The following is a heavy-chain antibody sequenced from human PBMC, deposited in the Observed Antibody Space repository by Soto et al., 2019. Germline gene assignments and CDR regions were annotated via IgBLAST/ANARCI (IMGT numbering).Heavy chain of an antibody. CDR2: ISYDGSNK. V-gene: IGHV3-30-3*01. D-gene: IGHD4-17*01. Sequence: QVQLVESGGGVVQPGRSLRLSCAASGFTFSSYAMHWVRQAPGKGLEWVAVISYDGSNKYYADSVKGRFTISRDNSKNTLYLQMNSLRAEDTAVYYCARDRHDYGDSENWFDPWGQGTLDTVSS. CDR1: GFTFSSYA. CDR3: ARDRHDYGDSENWFDP. J-gene: IGHJ5*02.